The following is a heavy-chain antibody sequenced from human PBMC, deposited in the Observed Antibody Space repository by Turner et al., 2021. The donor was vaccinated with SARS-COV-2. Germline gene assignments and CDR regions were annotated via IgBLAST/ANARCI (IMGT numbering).Heavy chain of an antibody. CDR1: GFTFSSYW. Sequence: EVQLVESGGGLVQPGGSLRLSCAAPGFTFSSYWMSWVRQAPGKGLEWVANMNQDRSEKYYVDSVKGRFTITRDNAKNSLYLQMNSLRAEDTAVYYCARGPHPRGFDYWGQGTLVTVSS. CDR2: MNQDRSEK. J-gene: IGHJ4*02. CDR3: ARGPHPRGFDY. V-gene: IGHV3-7*03. D-gene: IGHD3-10*01.